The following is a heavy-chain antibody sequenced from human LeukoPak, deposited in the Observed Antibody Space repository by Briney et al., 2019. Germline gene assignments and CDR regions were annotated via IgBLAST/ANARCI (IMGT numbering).Heavy chain of an antibody. CDR3: ARKPLSGGYGGTIDY. CDR2: INNDGVST. V-gene: IGHV3-74*01. CDR1: GFTLSSYW. Sequence: HPGESLRLSCATSGFTLSSYWMHWVRQVPGKGLEWLSRINNDGVSTSYADSVKGRFTISRDNAKNTLYLRMNSLRAEDTAIYYCARKPLSGGYGGTIDYWGQGTLVTVSS. J-gene: IGHJ4*02. D-gene: IGHD5-12*01.